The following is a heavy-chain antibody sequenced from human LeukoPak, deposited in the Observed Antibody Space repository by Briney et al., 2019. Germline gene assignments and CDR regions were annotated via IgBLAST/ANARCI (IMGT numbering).Heavy chain of an antibody. D-gene: IGHD3-22*01. CDR2: IIPILGIA. CDR1: GGTFSSYA. V-gene: IGHV1-69*04. CDR3: ARAQGNYYDSSGYYYVGCFDY. Sequence: GASVKVSCKASGGTFSSYAISWVRQAPGQGLEWMGRIIPILGIANYAQKFQGRVTITADKSTSTAYMELGSLRSEDTAVYYCARAQGNYYDSSGYYYVGCFDYWGQGTLVTVSS. J-gene: IGHJ4*02.